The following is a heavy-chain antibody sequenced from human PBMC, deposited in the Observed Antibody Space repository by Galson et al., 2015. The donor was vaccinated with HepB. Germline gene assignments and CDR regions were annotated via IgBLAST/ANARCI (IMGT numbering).Heavy chain of an antibody. CDR2: IWYDGSRR. J-gene: IGHJ1*01. V-gene: IGHV3-33*03. Sequence: SLRLSCAASGFTFSNYGMHWVRQAPGKGLEWVAVIWYDGSRRYYADSVKGRFTISRDNSKNTLYLQVDSLRAEDTAVYYFATGPGNSGDYSTGWFEYFHLWGQGTLVTVSS. D-gene: IGHD2-2*01. CDR1: GFTFSNYG. CDR3: ATGPGNSGDYSTGWFEYFHL.